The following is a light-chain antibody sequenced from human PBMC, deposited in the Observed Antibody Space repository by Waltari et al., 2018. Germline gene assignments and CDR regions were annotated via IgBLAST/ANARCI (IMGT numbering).Light chain of an antibody. CDR2: GAS. CDR3: QQTYNLVT. J-gene: IGKJ3*01. CDR1: QRISSY. Sequence: DIQMTQSPSFLSASVGDRVTITCRASQRISSYLNWYQMKPGKAPELLIYGASTLQSGVPSRFSGSGFGTEFTLTISSLQPGDFATYYCQQTYNLVTFGPGTTVDFK. V-gene: IGKV1-39*01.